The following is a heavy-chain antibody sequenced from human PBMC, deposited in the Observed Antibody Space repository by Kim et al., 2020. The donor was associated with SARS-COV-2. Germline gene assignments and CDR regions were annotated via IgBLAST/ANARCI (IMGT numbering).Heavy chain of an antibody. V-gene: IGHV3-20*01. Sequence: GGSLRLSCTASGFTFTDHAMSWVRQAPGKGLEWVSGINRNSDRTGYVDSVKGRFSISRDNAKNSLFLQMNSLRADDTASYHCVRGGCGWVFDLWGQGTLV. D-gene: IGHD3-22*01. CDR2: INRNSDRT. J-gene: IGHJ5*02. CDR3: VRGGCGWVFDL. CDR1: GFTFTDHA.